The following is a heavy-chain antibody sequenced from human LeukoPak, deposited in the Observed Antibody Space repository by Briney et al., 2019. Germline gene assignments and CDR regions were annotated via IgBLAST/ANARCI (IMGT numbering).Heavy chain of an antibody. D-gene: IGHD5-12*01. J-gene: IGHJ4*02. CDR3: VRDGAYSAYDYPY. CDR1: GFTFSSYS. CDR2: ISSSSSTI. Sequence: LSGGSLRLSCAASGFTFSSYSMNWVRQAPGKGLEWVSYISSSSSTIYYVDSVKGRFTISRDNAKNSLYLQMNSLRAEDTAVYYCVRDGAYSAYDYPYWGQGTLVTVSS. V-gene: IGHV3-48*01.